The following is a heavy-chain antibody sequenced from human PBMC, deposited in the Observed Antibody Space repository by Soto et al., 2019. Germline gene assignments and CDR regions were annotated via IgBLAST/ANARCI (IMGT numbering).Heavy chain of an antibody. CDR1: GGTFSSYA. J-gene: IGHJ4*02. Sequence: QVQLVQSGAEVKKPGSSVKVSCKASGGTFSSYAISWVRQAPGQGLEWMGGIIPIFGTANYAQKFQGRVTITADESTSTAYMERGSLRSEDTAVYSCAREGYADYVWGSDPYQPKTFDYWGQGTLVTVSS. V-gene: IGHV1-69*01. CDR3: AREGYADYVWGSDPYQPKTFDY. CDR2: IIPIFGTA. D-gene: IGHD3-16*01.